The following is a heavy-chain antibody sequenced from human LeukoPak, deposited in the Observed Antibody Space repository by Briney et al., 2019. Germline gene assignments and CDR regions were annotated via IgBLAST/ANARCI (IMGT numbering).Heavy chain of an antibody. J-gene: IGHJ3*02. CDR1: GFTFSSYW. CDR3: ARDRWWFGGHYGAFDI. Sequence: GGSRRLDWAASGFTFSSYWMRWVRQAPGKGLVWVSRINSDGSSTSYADSVKGRFTISRDNAKNTLYLQMNSLRAEDTAVYYCARDRWWFGGHYGAFDIWGQGTMVAVSS. CDR2: INSDGSST. V-gene: IGHV3-74*01. D-gene: IGHD3-10*01.